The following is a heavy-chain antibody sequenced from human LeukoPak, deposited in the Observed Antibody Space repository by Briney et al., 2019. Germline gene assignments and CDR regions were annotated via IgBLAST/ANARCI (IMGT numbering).Heavy chain of an antibody. CDR2: IKTKTDGGTT. D-gene: IGHD1-1*01. Sequence: PGGSLRLFCAASGFMFSNAWVGWVRQAPGKGLEWVGRIKTKTDGGTTDYAAPVKGRFTISRDDSKSTLYLQMNSLKTEDTAVYYCTTDTPRDPYIFDYWGQGTLVTVSS. CDR1: GFMFSNAW. CDR3: TTDTPRDPYIFDY. V-gene: IGHV3-15*01. J-gene: IGHJ4*02.